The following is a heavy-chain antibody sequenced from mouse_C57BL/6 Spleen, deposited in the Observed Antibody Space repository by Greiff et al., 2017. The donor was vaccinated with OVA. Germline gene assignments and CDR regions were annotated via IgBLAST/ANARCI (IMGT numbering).Heavy chain of an antibody. CDR3: ARRGNYYGSEGFAY. J-gene: IGHJ3*01. V-gene: IGHV1-82*01. D-gene: IGHD1-1*01. Sequence: VQLQQSGPELVKPGASVKISCKASGYAFSSSWMNWVKQRPGKGLEWIGRIYPGDGDTNYNGKFKGKATLTADKSSSTAYMQLSSLTSEDSAVYFCARRGNYYGSEGFAYWGQGTLVTVSA. CDR1: GYAFSSSW. CDR2: IYPGDGDT.